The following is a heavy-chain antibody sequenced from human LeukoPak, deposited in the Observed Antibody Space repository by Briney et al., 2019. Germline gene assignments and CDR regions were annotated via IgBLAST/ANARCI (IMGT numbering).Heavy chain of an antibody. J-gene: IGHJ4*02. D-gene: IGHD6-19*01. CDR3: ASMKGGWVDY. V-gene: IGHV3-21*01. CDR1: GFTFSSYS. Sequence: GGSLRLSCAASGFTFSSYSMNWVRQAPGKGLEWVSSISNSSSYIYYADSVKGRFTISRDNAKNSLYLQMNSLRAEDTAVYYCASMKGGWVDYWGQGTLVTVSS. CDR2: ISNSSSYI.